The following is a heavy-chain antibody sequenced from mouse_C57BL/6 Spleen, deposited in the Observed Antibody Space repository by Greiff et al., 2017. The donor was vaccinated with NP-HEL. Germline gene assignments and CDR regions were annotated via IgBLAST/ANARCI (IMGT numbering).Heavy chain of an antibody. Sequence: QVQLQQPGAELVKPGASVKLSCMASGYTFTSYWMHWVKQRPGQGLEWLGMIHPNSGSTNYNEKFKSKATLTVDKSSSTAYMQLSSLTSEDSAVYYGARRGYDYDGPYFDYWGQGTTLTVSS. J-gene: IGHJ2*01. V-gene: IGHV1-64*01. CDR1: GYTFTSYW. CDR3: ARRGYDYDGPYFDY. CDR2: IHPNSGST. D-gene: IGHD2-4*01.